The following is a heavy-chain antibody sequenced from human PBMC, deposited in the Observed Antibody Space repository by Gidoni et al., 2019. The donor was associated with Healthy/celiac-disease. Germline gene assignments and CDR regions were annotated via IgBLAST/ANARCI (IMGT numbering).Heavy chain of an antibody. CDR2: ISGSGGST. V-gene: IGHV3-23*01. CDR1: GSTFSSYA. Sequence: EVQLLESGGGLVQPGGSLRLSCAASGSTFSSYAMSWVRQAPGKGLEWGSAISGSGGSTYYADSVKGRFTISRDNSKNTLYLQMNSLRAEDTAVYYCAKDRGHYYDSSASFDYWGQGTLVTVSS. D-gene: IGHD3-22*01. J-gene: IGHJ4*02. CDR3: AKDRGHYYDSSASFDY.